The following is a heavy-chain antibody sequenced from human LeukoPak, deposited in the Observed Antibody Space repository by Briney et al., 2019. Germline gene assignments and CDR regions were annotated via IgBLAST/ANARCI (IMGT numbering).Heavy chain of an antibody. CDR1: GGSISSYY. J-gene: IGHJ5*02. CDR2: IYYSEST. V-gene: IGHV4-59*01. CDR3: ARGAAAVWFDP. Sequence: PSETLSLTCTVSGGSISSYYWSWIRQPPGKGLEWIGYIYYSESTNYNPSLKSRVTISVDTSKNQFSLKLSSVTAADTAVYYCARGAAAVWFDPWGQGTLVTVSS. D-gene: IGHD6-13*01.